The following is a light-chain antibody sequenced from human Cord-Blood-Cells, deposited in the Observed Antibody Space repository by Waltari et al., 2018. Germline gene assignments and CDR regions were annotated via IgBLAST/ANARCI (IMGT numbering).Light chain of an antibody. CDR1: QDISNY. J-gene: IGKJ2*01. Sequence: DIQMTQSPSSLSASVGDRVTITCQASQDISNYLNWYQQKPGKAPKLLIYDASNLETGVPSRFSGSGSGTDFTFTISSLQPEDIAVYYCQQRSNWPPYTFGQGTKLEIK. CDR2: DAS. V-gene: IGKV1-33*01. CDR3: QQRSNWPPYT.